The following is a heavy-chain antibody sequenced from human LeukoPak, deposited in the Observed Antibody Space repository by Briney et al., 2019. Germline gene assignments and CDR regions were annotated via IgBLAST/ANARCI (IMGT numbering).Heavy chain of an antibody. Sequence: PGGSLRLSRAASGFTFSSYAMHWVRQAPGKGLEWVAVISYDGSNKYYADSVKGRFTISRDNSKNTLYLQMNSLRAEDTAVYYCARDLSIAAAGGYFDYWGQGTLVTVSS. CDR1: GFTFSSYA. D-gene: IGHD6-13*01. CDR2: ISYDGSNK. V-gene: IGHV3-30-3*01. CDR3: ARDLSIAAAGGYFDY. J-gene: IGHJ4*02.